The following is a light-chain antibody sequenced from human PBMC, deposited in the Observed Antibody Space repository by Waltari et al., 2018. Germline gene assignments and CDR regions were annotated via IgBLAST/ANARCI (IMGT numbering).Light chain of an antibody. CDR1: QSVLSTSHNKHY. CDR3: HQYYNTPFT. CDR2: WAS. V-gene: IGKV4-1*01. Sequence: DIVMTQSPDSLAVSLGERATVNCKSSQSVLSTSHNKHYLAWYQQKAGQSPKLLIYWASTRESGVPDRFSGSGSGTDFTLTISSLQAEDVAVYYCHQYYNTPFTFGPGTKVDIK. J-gene: IGKJ3*01.